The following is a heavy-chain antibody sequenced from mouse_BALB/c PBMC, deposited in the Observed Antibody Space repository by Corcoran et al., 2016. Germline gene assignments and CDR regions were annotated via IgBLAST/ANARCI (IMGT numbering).Heavy chain of an antibody. CDR2: INPYNGGT. CDR1: GYSFTGYP. Sequence: EVQLQQSGPELVKPGASLTISCKASGYSFTGYPMNWVKQSHGKNLEWIGLINPYNGGTSYNQKFMGKATLTVDKSSSTAYMELLSLTSEDSACYYCSSYYGSRDFFDYLCQGTTLAVSS. J-gene: IGHJ2*01. CDR3: SSYYGSRDFFDY. D-gene: IGHD1-1*01. V-gene: IGHV1-19*01.